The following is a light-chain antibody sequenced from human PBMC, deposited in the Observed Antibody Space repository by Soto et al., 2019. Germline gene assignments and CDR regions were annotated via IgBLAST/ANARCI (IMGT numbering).Light chain of an antibody. J-gene: IGLJ1*01. V-gene: IGLV2-14*01. CDR2: DVS. CDR3: SSYTGSSTLSV. Sequence: QSVLTQPASVSGSPGQSITISCTGTSSDVGSYNYVSWYQQHPGKAPKLMIYDVSNRPSGDSNRFSGSKSGNTASLTISGLQAEDEADYCCSSYTGSSTLSVFGTGTKVTVL. CDR1: SSDVGSYNY.